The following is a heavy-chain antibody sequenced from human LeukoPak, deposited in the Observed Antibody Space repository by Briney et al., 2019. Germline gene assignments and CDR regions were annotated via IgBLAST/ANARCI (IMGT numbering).Heavy chain of an antibody. D-gene: IGHD3-10*01. CDR1: GFTFSSYW. V-gene: IGHV3-7*01. CDR2: IKEDGREK. CDR3: ATDSLWFGDPNWFDP. Sequence: PGGSLRLSCAASGFTFSSYWMSWVRQAPGEGLERGANIKEDGREKYYVDAVKGRFTISRDNAKNSLYLQMNSLRAEDTAVYYCATDSLWFGDPNWFDPWGQGTLVTVSS. J-gene: IGHJ5*02.